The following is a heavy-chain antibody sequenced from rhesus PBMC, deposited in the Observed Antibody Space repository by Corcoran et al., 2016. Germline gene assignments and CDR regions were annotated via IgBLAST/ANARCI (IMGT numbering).Heavy chain of an antibody. Sequence: VQLQESGPGLVKPSETLSLTCAVSGGSISSNYWSWIRQSPGKGLEWIGYSYGGSGSTSYNPALKSRVTIATDTSKNQFSLKLRSVTAADTAVDYCARCPGLVGLDSWGQGVVVTVSA. CDR2: SYGGSGST. D-gene: IGHD2-21*01. CDR3: ARCPGLVGLDS. J-gene: IGHJ6*01. V-gene: IGHV4-147*01. CDR1: GGSISSNY.